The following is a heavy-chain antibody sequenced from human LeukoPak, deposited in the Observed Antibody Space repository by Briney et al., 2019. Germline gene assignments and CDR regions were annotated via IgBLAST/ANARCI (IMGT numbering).Heavy chain of an antibody. Sequence: GGSLRLSCVASGFTFSSYAMSWVRQAPGKGLEWVSAISGSGGDTYYADSVKGRFTISRDNSKNTLYVQLNSLRAEDTAVYYCAKDQGDIVVVPAAQGHWGQGTLVTVSS. V-gene: IGHV3-23*01. CDR1: GFTFSSYA. D-gene: IGHD2-2*01. J-gene: IGHJ4*02. CDR3: AKDQGDIVVVPAAQGH. CDR2: ISGSGGDT.